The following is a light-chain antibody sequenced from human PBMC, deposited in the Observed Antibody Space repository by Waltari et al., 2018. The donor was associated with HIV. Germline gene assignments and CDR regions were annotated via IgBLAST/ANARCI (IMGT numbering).Light chain of an antibody. Sequence: ALTQPASVSGSPGQSITISCSGSSSNIGNNPVQWYQQLPGTAPKLLIYSNNQRPSGVPDRFSGSKSGTSASLAISGLQSEDEADYYCAAWDGSLKGYVFGTGTKVTVL. V-gene: IGLV1-44*01. CDR1: SSNIGNNP. J-gene: IGLJ1*01. CDR3: AAWDGSLKGYV. CDR2: SNN.